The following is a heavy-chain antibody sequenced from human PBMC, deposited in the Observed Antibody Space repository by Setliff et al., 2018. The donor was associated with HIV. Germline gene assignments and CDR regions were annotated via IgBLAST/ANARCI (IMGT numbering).Heavy chain of an antibody. CDR3: ARRSGGYDMFFDS. D-gene: IGHD5-12*01. V-gene: IGHV4-39*01. J-gene: IGHJ4*02. CDR2: IYYSGTT. Sequence: PSETLSLTCTVSGNSTTSSDYYWGWVRQPPGKGLEWIGSIYYSGTTYHNPSLKSRVTISVHTSKNLLSLSLIPVTAADTAIYYCARRSGGYDMFFDSWGQGMLGTVSS. CDR1: GNSTTSSDYY.